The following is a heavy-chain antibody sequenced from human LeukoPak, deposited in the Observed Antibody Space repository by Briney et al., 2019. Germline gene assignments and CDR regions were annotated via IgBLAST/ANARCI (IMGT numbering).Heavy chain of an antibody. D-gene: IGHD3-22*01. CDR3: TRARGRRTYYYDSSGYYVFDY. V-gene: IGHV3-49*04. J-gene: IGHJ4*02. Sequence: GGSLRLSCTASGFTFGDYAMSWVRQAPGKGLEWVGFIRSKAYGGTTEYAASVEGRFTISRDDSKSIAYLQMNSLKTEDTAVYYCTRARGRRTYYYDSSGYYVFDYWGQGTLVTVSS. CDR1: GFTFGDYA. CDR2: IRSKAYGGTT.